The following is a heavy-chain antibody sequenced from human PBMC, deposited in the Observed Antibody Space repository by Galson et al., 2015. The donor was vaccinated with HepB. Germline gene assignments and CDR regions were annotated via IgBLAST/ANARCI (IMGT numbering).Heavy chain of an antibody. Sequence: SVKVSCKASGYTFTSYYMHWVRQAPGQGLEWMGIINPSGGSTSYAQKFQGRVTMTRDTSTSTVYMELSSLRSEDTAVYYCARDLRRGGYSYGFGYWGQGTLVTVSS. J-gene: IGHJ4*02. D-gene: IGHD5-18*01. V-gene: IGHV1-46*01. CDR3: ARDLRRGGYSYGFGY. CDR2: INPSGGST. CDR1: GYTFTSYY.